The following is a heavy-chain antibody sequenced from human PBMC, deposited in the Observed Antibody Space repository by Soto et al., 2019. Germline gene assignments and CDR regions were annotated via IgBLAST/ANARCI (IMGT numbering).Heavy chain of an antibody. CDR3: ARDVRSRRYDL. CDR1: GFTFRNYG. CDR2: IWYDGSNK. D-gene: IGHD3-10*02. Sequence: QVQLVESGGGVVQPGRSLRHSCAASGFTFRNYGMHWVRQAPGKGLEWLAVIWYDGSNKYYADSVKGRFTISRDNSKNTLYLEMNSLRDEDTAVYYCARDVRSRRYDLWGQGTLVIFSS. J-gene: IGHJ5*02. V-gene: IGHV3-33*01.